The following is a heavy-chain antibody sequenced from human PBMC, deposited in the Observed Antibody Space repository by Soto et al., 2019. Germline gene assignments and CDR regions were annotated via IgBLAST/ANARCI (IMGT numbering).Heavy chain of an antibody. CDR3: AKTSSEGGAVSYYDILTGYYTDYYYYGMDV. J-gene: IGHJ6*02. CDR2: ISGSGGST. CDR1: GFTFSSYA. Sequence: GGSLRLSCAASGFTFSSYAMSWVRQAPGKGLEWVSAISGSGGSTYYADSVKGRFTISRDNSKNTLYLQMNSLRAEDTAVYYCAKTSSEGGAVSYYDILTGYYTDYYYYGMDVWGQGTTVTVSS. V-gene: IGHV3-23*01. D-gene: IGHD3-9*01.